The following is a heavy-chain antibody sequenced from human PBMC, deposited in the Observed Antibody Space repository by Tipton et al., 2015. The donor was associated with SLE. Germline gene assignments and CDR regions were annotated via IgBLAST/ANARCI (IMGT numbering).Heavy chain of an antibody. D-gene: IGHD2-21*01. Sequence: TLSLTCTVSGGSISTYYWNWIRQPAGKGLELIGRVDTSGSVKFNPTLKSRVTMSLDTSKNQVSLNLGSVTAADTAIYYCARQMQRCIACPKFFDYWGQGTLVTVSS. CDR2: VDTSGSV. CDR3: ARQMQRCIACPKFFDY. V-gene: IGHV4-4*07. CDR1: GGSISTYY. J-gene: IGHJ4*02.